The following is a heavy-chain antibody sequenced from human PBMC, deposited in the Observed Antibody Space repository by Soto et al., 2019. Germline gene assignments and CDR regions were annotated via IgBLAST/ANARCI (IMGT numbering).Heavy chain of an antibody. J-gene: IGHJ6*03. CDR3: AKSLVFVDHANMDV. CDR2: IIPIQGTA. D-gene: IGHD2-21*01. CDR1: GGSFTSYI. Sequence: QVQLVQSGAEVKKPGSSVKVSCEASGGSFTSYIFTWVRQAPGQGLEWMGRIIPIQGTANYALKFQDRVTITADKSTNTAYMDMRSLRPEDTALYYCAKSLVFVDHANMDVWGKGTTVTVSS. V-gene: IGHV1-69*08.